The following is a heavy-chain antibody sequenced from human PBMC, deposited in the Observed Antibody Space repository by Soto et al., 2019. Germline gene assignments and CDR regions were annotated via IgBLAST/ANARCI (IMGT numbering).Heavy chain of an antibody. D-gene: IGHD6-13*01. CDR3: ASDPYSSSRTVHYYGMDV. V-gene: IGHV1-69*06. Sequence: QVQLVQSGAEVKKPGSSVKVSCKASGGTFSSYAISWVRQAPGQGLEWMGGIIPIFGTANYAQKFQGRVTITADKSTSTAYMELSSLRSEDTAVYYCASDPYSSSRTVHYYGMDVWGHGTTVTVSS. CDR2: IIPIFGTA. J-gene: IGHJ6*02. CDR1: GGTFSSYA.